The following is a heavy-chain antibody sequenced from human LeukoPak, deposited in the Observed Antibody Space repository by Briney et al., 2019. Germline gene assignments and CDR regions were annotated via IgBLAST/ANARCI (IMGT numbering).Heavy chain of an antibody. CDR2: IKQDGSEK. Sequence: GGSLRLSCAASGFTFSSYWMSWVRQAPGKGLEWMANIKQDGSEKYYVDSVKGRFTISRDNAKNSLYLQMNSLRAEDTAVYYCARVIDDCSGGSCYSWFDPWGQGTLVTVSS. V-gene: IGHV3-7*01. CDR3: ARVIDDCSGGSCYSWFDP. D-gene: IGHD2-15*01. CDR1: GFTFSSYW. J-gene: IGHJ5*02.